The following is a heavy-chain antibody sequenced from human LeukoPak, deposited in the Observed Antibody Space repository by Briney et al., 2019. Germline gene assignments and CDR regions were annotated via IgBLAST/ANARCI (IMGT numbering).Heavy chain of an antibody. CDR3: ARDMDYYYDSSGWIDY. CDR2: ISGDGGST. CDR1: GFTFDDYA. J-gene: IGHJ4*02. D-gene: IGHD3-22*01. V-gene: IGHV3-43*02. Sequence: GGSLRLSCAASGFTFDDYAMHWVRQAPGKGLEWVSLISGDGGSTYYADSVKGRFTISRDNSKNSLYLQMNSLRTEDTALYYCARDMDYYYDSSGWIDYWGQGTLVTVSS.